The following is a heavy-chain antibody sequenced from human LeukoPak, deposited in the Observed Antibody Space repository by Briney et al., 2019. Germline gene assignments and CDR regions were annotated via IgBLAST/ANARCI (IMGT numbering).Heavy chain of an antibody. CDR3: ARGSNWNYQWDPFDP. V-gene: IGHV4-59*01. J-gene: IGHJ5*02. Sequence: PSETLSLTCTVSGGSISSYYWSWLRQPPGKGLEWIGYIYYSGSTNYNPSLKSRVTISVDTSKNQFSLKLSSVTAADTAVYYCARGSNWNYQWDPFDPWGQGTLVTVSS. D-gene: IGHD1-7*01. CDR1: GGSISSYY. CDR2: IYYSGST.